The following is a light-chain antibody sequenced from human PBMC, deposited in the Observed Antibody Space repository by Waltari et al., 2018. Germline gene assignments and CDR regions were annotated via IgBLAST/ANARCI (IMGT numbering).Light chain of an antibody. Sequence: EIVMTQSPVTLSVSPGERATLSCRASQSVIRDLAWYRQRPGQAPSLVIYDASTRATGVPVRFSGSGSGTEFTLTINSLQSEDCGVYYCQQYSKWPLSFGGGTKVEIK. J-gene: IGKJ4*01. CDR3: QQYSKWPLS. V-gene: IGKV3-15*01. CDR2: DAS. CDR1: QSVIRD.